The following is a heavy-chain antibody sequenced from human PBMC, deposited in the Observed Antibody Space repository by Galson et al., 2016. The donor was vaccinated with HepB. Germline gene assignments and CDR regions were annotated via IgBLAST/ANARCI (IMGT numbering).Heavy chain of an antibody. Sequence: SVKVSCKASGGTFSTYAVSWVRQAPGQGLEWMGGIIPSFGKENYAQRFQGRVTITADKSTSTADMELSSLRSEDTAVYYCATSRYGGGDCYSYFDYWGQGTLVTVSS. CDR2: IIPSFGKE. CDR1: GGTFSTYA. D-gene: IGHD2-21*02. J-gene: IGHJ4*02. V-gene: IGHV1-69*06. CDR3: ATSRYGGGDCYSYFDY.